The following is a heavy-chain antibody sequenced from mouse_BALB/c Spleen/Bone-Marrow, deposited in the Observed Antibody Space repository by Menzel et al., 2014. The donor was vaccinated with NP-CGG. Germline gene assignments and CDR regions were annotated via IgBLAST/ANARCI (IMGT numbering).Heavy chain of an antibody. D-gene: IGHD4-1*01. CDR3: ARDMGGILFDS. CDR1: GFTFTDYY. CDR2: IRNKAYGYTT. J-gene: IGHJ2*01. Sequence: EVELMESGGGLIQPGGSLRLSCATSGFTFTDYYMNWVRQPPGKALEWLGFIRNKAYGYTTEYSASVKGRFTVSRDNSQIILYLQMNTLRAEDSATYYCARDMGGILFDSWGQGTTLTVSS. V-gene: IGHV7-3*02.